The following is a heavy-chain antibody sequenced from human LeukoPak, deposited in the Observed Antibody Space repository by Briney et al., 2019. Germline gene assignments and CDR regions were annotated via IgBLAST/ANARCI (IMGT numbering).Heavy chain of an antibody. CDR1: GGSISSNTYY. Sequence: SETLSLTCTVSGGSISSNTYYWGWIRQPPGKGLEWIGSIFYSGNTYYNPSLKSRVTMSVDTSKNQFSLKLTSVTAADTAVYYCARAYYDTSGYPGWYFDLWGRGTLVTVSS. D-gene: IGHD3-22*01. CDR2: IFYSGNT. V-gene: IGHV4-39*07. CDR3: ARAYYDTSGYPGWYFDL. J-gene: IGHJ2*01.